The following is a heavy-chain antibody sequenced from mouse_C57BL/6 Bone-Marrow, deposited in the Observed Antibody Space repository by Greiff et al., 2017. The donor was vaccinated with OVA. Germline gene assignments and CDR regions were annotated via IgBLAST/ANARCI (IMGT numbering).Heavy chain of an antibody. J-gene: IGHJ1*03. CDR1: GFTFSDYG. CDR3: ATNYDYDWYFDV. Sequence: EVKLVESGGGLVKPGGSLKLSCAASGFTFSDYGMHWVRQAPEKGLEWVAYISSGSSTIYYADTVKGRFTISRDNAKNTLFLQMTSLRSEDTAMYYCATNYDYDWYFDVWGTGTTVTVSS. D-gene: IGHD2-4*01. CDR2: ISSGSSTI. V-gene: IGHV5-17*01.